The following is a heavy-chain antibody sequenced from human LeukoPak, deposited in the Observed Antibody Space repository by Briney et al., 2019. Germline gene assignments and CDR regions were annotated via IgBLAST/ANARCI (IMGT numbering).Heavy chain of an antibody. CDR2: IIPILGIA. CDR3: ARWGIVVVPALGMDV. J-gene: IGHJ6*02. V-gene: IGHV1-69*04. CDR1: GGTFSSYA. D-gene: IGHD2-2*01. Sequence: GASVKVSCKASGGTFSSYAISWVRQAHGQGLEWMGRIIPILGIANYAQKFQGRVTITADKSTSTAYMELSSLRSEDTAVYYCARWGIVVVPALGMDVWGQGTTVTVSS.